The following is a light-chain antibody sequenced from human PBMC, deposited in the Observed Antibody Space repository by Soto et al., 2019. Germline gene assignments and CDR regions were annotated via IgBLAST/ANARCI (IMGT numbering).Light chain of an antibody. CDR2: EVS. J-gene: IGLJ1*01. Sequence: QSALTQPASVSGSPGQSITISCTGTSSDVGGYNYVSWYQQHPGKAPKLMIYEVSNRPSGVSNRFSGSKSGNTASLTISGLQAEDEADYYCSPYTSSILFGTGTKVTVL. CDR1: SSDVGGYNY. CDR3: SPYTSSIL. V-gene: IGLV2-14*01.